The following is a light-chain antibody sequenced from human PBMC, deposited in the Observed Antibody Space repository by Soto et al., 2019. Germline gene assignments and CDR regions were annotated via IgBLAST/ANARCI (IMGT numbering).Light chain of an antibody. CDR1: SSDVGGYKY. J-gene: IGLJ2*01. Sequence: QSVLTQPRSVSGSPGQSVTISCTGTSSDVGGYKYVSWYQQHPGKAPKLMIYDVSKRPSGVPDRFSGSKSGNTASLTISGLQAEDEAEYYCCSYAGSYTFVVFGGGTKLTVL. CDR3: CSYAGSYTFVV. CDR2: DVS. V-gene: IGLV2-11*01.